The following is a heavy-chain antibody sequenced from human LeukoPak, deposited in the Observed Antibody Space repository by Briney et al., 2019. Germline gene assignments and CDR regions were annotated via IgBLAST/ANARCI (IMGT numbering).Heavy chain of an antibody. Sequence: GASVKVSCKASGYTFTGYYMHWVRQAPGQGLEWMGWINPNSGGTNYAQKFQGRVTMTRDTSISTAYMELSRLRSDDTAVYYCARERIAAAGTYYYYYMDVWGKGTTVTVSS. CDR2: INPNSGGT. J-gene: IGHJ6*03. CDR3: ARERIAAAGTYYYYYMDV. V-gene: IGHV1-2*02. CDR1: GYTFTGYY. D-gene: IGHD6-13*01.